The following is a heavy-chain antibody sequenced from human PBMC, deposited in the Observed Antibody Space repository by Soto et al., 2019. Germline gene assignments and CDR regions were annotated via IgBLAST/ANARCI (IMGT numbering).Heavy chain of an antibody. V-gene: IGHV1-18*01. D-gene: IGHD2-2*01. J-gene: IGHJ1*01. CDR2: ISAYNGNT. CDR1: GYTFTSYG. CDR3: AREDPPSLN. Sequence: QVQLVQSGAEVKKPGASVKVSCKASGYTFTSYGISWVRQAPGQGLEWMGWISAYNGNTNYAHKLQGRVTMSTDTPTGTADTELRSLRSDETAVYYSAREDPPSLNWDQGTLVTVPS.